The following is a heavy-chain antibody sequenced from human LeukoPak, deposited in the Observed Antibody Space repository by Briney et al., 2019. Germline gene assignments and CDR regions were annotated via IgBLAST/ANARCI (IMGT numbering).Heavy chain of an antibody. CDR1: GFTLSSYA. CDR2: ISDSGKT. J-gene: IGHJ6*03. D-gene: IGHD4-17*01. CDR3: ARDPYDNYGDYAHGIDGIGKETYYYYYMDV. Sequence: GGSLRLSCAASGFTLSSYAMSWVRDAPGKGLEWVSAISDSGKTYHADSVKGRFTISRDSSKNTLFLQMNRLRPEAAAVYYCARDPYDNYGDYAHGIDGIGKETYYYYYMDVWGKGTTVTVSS. V-gene: IGHV3-23*01.